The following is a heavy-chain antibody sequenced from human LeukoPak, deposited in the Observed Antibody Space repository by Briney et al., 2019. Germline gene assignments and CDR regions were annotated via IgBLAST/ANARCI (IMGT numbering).Heavy chain of an antibody. J-gene: IGHJ4*02. CDR2: IYYSGST. V-gene: IGHV4-39*01. D-gene: IGHD6-6*01. Sequence: SETLSLTCTVSGGSISSSSYYWGWIRQPPGQGLEWIGSIYYSGSTYYNPSLKSRVTISVDTSKNQFSLKLSSVTAADTAVYYCARTLGQLVDYWGQGTLVTVSS. CDR3: ARTLGQLVDY. CDR1: GGSISSSSYY.